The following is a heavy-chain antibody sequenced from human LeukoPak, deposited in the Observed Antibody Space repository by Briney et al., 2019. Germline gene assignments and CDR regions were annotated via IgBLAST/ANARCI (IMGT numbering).Heavy chain of an antibody. D-gene: IGHD3-10*01. CDR3: AKDHAGSGRAFEY. Sequence: GGSLRLSCATSGFTFRTSGVHWVRQAPGKGLEGVALMSSDGINTYYADSVKGRFTVSRDSSKDILYLQMYSLRADDTAIYYCAKDHAGSGRAFEYWGQGTLVTVSS. CDR2: MSSDGINT. CDR1: GFTFRTSG. V-gene: IGHV3-30*04. J-gene: IGHJ4*02.